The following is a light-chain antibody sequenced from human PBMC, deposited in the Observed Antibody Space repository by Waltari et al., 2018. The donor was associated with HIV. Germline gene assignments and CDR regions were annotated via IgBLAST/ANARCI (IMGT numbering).Light chain of an antibody. CDR3: QSAGGSGSYVV. CDR2: KNI. J-gene: IGLJ2*01. V-gene: IGLV3-25*03. CDR1: ALPKQY. Sequence: SYELTQPPSVSVSPGQTARITCSGDALPKQYAYWYQQQPGQAPVLVIYKNIERPSGIPARFSGSRSGTTVTLTISGVQAEDEADYHCQSAGGSGSYVVFGGGTKLTVL.